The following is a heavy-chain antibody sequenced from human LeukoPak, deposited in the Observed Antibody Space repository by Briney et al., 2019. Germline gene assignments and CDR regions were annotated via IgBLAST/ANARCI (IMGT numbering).Heavy chain of an antibody. CDR2: INPSGGST. CDR3: ARDLGYCSSTSCYYYMDV. Sequence: ASVKVSCKASGYTFTSYYMHWVRQAPGQGREWMGIINPSGGSTSYAQKFQGRVTINRDRATRTVYMELRSLRSEDTAVYYCARDLGYCSSTSCYYYMDVWGTGTTVTVSS. J-gene: IGHJ6*03. CDR1: GYTFTSYY. V-gene: IGHV1-46*03. D-gene: IGHD2-2*01.